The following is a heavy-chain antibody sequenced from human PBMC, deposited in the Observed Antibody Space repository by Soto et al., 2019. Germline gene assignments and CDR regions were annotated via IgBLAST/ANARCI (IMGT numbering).Heavy chain of an antibody. CDR1: GYTFTSYY. CDR3: ARGAYCGGDCSDYYYYGMDV. Sequence: ASVKVSCKASGYTFTSYYMHWVRQAPGQGLEWMGIINPSGGSTSYAQKFQGRVTMTRDTSTSTVYMELSSLRSEDTAVYYCARGAYCGGDCSDYYYYGMDVWGKATTVTLS. V-gene: IGHV1-46*01. J-gene: IGHJ6*04. CDR2: INPSGGST. D-gene: IGHD2-21*02.